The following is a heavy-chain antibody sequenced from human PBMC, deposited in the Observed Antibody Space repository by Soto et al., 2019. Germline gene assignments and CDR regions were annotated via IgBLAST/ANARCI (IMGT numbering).Heavy chain of an antibody. V-gene: IGHV4-34*01. Sequence: SETLSLTCAVYGGSFSGYYWSWIRQPPGKGLEWIGEINHSGSTNYNPSLKSRVTISVDTSKNQFSLELSSVTAADTAVYYCARVCDRYCSSTSHSLLYYYYYMDVWGKGTTVTVSS. CDR3: ARVCDRYCSSTSHSLLYYYYYMDV. CDR2: INHSGST. CDR1: GGSFSGYY. D-gene: IGHD2-2*01. J-gene: IGHJ6*03.